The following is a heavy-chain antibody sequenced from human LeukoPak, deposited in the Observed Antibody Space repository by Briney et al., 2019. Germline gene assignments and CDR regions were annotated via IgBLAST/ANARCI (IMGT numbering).Heavy chain of an antibody. CDR1: GYTFTRDY. J-gene: IGHJ5*02. CDR3: ARGTIEGFDP. D-gene: IGHD1-7*01. V-gene: IGHV1-46*01. CDR2: INPSGGSA. Sequence: ASVKVSCKASGYTFTRDYIHWVRQVFGQGLEWMGIINPSGGSATYAQKFQGRVTMTREMSTSTVYMELSSLKSEDTAVCYCARGTIEGFDPWGQGTLVTVSS.